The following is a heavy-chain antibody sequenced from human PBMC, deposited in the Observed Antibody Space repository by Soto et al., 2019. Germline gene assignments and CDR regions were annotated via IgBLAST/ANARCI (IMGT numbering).Heavy chain of an antibody. D-gene: IGHD3-10*01. CDR1: GAFISSGGYY. J-gene: IGHJ4*02. V-gene: IGHV4-31*03. CDR3: ARTLKPESIFDH. CDR2: IYYSGTT. Sequence: PSETLSLTCSVSGAFISSGGYYWSWIRQPPGRGLEWIGYIYYSGTTYYNPSLKSRLTISVDTSQNQVSLNMRSVTAADTAVYYCARTLKPESIFDHWGPGTLVTSPQ.